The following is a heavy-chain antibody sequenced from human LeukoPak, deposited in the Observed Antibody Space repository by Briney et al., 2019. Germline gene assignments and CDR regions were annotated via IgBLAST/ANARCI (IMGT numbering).Heavy chain of an antibody. CDR1: GGSISSGGYS. D-gene: IGHD3-10*01. J-gene: IGHJ4*02. Sequence: PSETLSLTCAVSGGSISSGGYSWSWIRQPPGKGLEWIGYIYHSGSTYYNPSLKSRVTISVDRSKNQFSLKLSSVTAADTAVYYCARGAGDYYGSGSYNYWGQGTLVTVSS. V-gene: IGHV4-30-2*01. CDR3: ARGAGDYYGSGSYNY. CDR2: IYHSGST.